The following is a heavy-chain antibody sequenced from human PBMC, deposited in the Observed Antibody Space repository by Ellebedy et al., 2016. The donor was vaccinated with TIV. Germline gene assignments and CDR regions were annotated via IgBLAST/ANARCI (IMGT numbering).Heavy chain of an antibody. CDR1: GFTFSSYA. CDR2: ISYDGSNK. V-gene: IGHV3-30-3*02. J-gene: IGHJ6*02. Sequence: GGSLRLSXAASGFTFSSYAMHWVRQAPGKGLEWVAVISYDGSNKYYADSVKGRFTISRDNSKNTLYLQMNSLRAEDTAVYYCAKNDAAAMMVYYYYGMDVWGQGTTVTVSS. CDR3: AKNDAAAMMVYYYYGMDV. D-gene: IGHD2-2*01.